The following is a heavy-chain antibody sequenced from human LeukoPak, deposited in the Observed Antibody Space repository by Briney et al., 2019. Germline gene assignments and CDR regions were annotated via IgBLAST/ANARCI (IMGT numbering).Heavy chain of an antibody. Sequence: PGGSLRLSCAASGFTFSSYSMNWVRQAPGKGLEWVSYISSSSSTIYYADSVKGRFTISRDNAKNSLYLQMNSLRAEDTAVYYCARDLREQWLVPFDYWGQETLVTVSS. CDR3: ARDLREQWLVPFDY. CDR1: GFTFSSYS. CDR2: ISSSSSTI. D-gene: IGHD6-19*01. J-gene: IGHJ4*02. V-gene: IGHV3-48*01.